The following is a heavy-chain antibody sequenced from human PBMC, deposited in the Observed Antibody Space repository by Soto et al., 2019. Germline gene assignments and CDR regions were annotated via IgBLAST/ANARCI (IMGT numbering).Heavy chain of an antibody. Sequence: QGRRVESGGGVFKPGTSLSLSCEAFEFIFGRKGLNGVRRPPGKGRGGVAVISYDGSDKYYAESVKGRFIISRDKSENTLYLQMDSLRAEDTAVYYCAKDLGSGKPYYYYAMDVWGQGTTVTVSS. J-gene: IGHJ6*02. CDR2: ISYDGSDK. CDR3: AKDLGSGKPYYYYAMDV. V-gene: IGHV3-30*18. D-gene: IGHD3-10*01. CDR1: EFIFGRKG.